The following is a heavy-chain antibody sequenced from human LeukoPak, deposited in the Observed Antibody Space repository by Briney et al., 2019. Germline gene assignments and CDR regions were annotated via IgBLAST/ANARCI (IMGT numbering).Heavy chain of an antibody. J-gene: IGHJ4*02. V-gene: IGHV2-5*02. CDR1: GFSLSTSGVG. Sequence: SGPTLVKPTQTLTLTCTFSGFSLSTSGVGVGWIRQPPGKALEWLALIYWDDDKRYSPSLKSRLTITKDTSKNQVVLTMTNMDPVDIATYYCAHHDRFGETWDYWGQGTLVTVSS. CDR3: AHHDRFGETWDY. D-gene: IGHD3-10*01. CDR2: IYWDDDK.